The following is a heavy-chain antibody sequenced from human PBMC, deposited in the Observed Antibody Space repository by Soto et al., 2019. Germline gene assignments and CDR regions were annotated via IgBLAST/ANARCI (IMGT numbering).Heavy chain of an antibody. Sequence: PGGSLRLSCAASGFIVSSNYMNWVRQAPGKGLEWVSVIYSGGSTYYADSVKGRFTISRDNSKNTLYLQMNSLRAEDTAVYYCANLVGATYFDHWGQGTLVNVSS. CDR1: GFIVSSNY. CDR3: ANLVGATYFDH. V-gene: IGHV3-66*01. D-gene: IGHD1-26*01. J-gene: IGHJ4*02. CDR2: IYSGGST.